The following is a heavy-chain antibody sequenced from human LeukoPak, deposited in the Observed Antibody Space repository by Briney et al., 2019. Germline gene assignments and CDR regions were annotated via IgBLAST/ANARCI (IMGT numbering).Heavy chain of an antibody. CDR1: GFTFRSYG. Sequence: GGSLRLSCAAFGFTFRSYGRHWVRQTPGKGLEWVAFIRHDGSYQQYADSVKGRYTVSRDNSKDMVYLQMNSLRTEDTAVYYCAKNRDSSDYPRDFDFWGQGTLVTVSS. D-gene: IGHD3-22*01. CDR2: IRHDGSYQ. J-gene: IGHJ4*02. CDR3: AKNRDSSDYPRDFDF. V-gene: IGHV3-30*02.